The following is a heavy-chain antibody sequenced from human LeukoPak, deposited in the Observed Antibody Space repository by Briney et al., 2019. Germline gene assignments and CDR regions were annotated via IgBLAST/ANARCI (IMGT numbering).Heavy chain of an antibody. CDR2: IDGSGSS. D-gene: IGHD3-22*01. J-gene: IGHJ4*02. Sequence: SETLSLTCTVSGYSISSGYLWGWIRQPPGKGLEWIGSIDGSGSSYYNPSLKSRVTISIDTSKNQFSLKLSSVTAADTAVYYCARDYYDSSGYYPFSYWGQGTLVTVSS. CDR1: GYSISSGYL. V-gene: IGHV4-38-2*02. CDR3: ARDYYDSSGYYPFSY.